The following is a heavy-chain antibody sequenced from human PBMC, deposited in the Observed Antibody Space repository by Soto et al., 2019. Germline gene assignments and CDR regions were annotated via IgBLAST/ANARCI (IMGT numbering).Heavy chain of an antibody. CDR1: GFTVSNNY. CDR2: IYSGGYT. V-gene: IGHV3-53*01. CDR3: AATAGGGGY. J-gene: IGHJ4*02. D-gene: IGHD1-26*01. Sequence: EVQLVESGGGLIQPGGSPRLSCAVSGFTVSNNYMSWVRQAPGKGLEGVSVIYSGGYTAYGDSVKGRFTISRDNSKNTLIGKRKSGRAADPAVFFCAATAGGGGYWGQGTLVTVSS.